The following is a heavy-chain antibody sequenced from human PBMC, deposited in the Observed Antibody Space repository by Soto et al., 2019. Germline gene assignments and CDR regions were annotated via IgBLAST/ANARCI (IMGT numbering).Heavy chain of an antibody. CDR2: IYSGGST. V-gene: IGHV3-53*01. Sequence: RRLSCAASGFTVSSNYMSWVRQAPGKGLEWVSVIYSGGSTYYADSVKGRFTISRDNSKNTLYLQMNSLRAEDTAVYYCAGGVLRFLEWPDAFDIWGQGTMVTVSS. D-gene: IGHD3-3*01. CDR3: AGGVLRFLEWPDAFDI. CDR1: GFTVSSNY. J-gene: IGHJ3*02.